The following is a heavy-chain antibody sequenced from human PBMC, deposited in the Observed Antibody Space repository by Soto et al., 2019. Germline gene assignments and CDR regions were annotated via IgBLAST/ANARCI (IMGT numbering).Heavy chain of an antibody. CDR3: ARGKPPSSSWYRDYYYGMDV. V-gene: IGHV4-30-2*01. CDR1: GGSMSRGGQS. J-gene: IGHJ6*02. D-gene: IGHD6-13*01. Sequence: SETLSLTCAVSGGSMSRGGQSWSWIRQPPGKGLEWLGFIYYTGSTYYNPSLKSRVALSVDRYKNQFSLNLTSVTAADTAVYYCARGKPPSSSWYRDYYYGMDVWGQGTTVTVSS. CDR2: IYYTGST.